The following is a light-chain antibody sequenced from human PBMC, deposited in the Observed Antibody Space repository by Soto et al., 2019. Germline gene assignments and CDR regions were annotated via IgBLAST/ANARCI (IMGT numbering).Light chain of an antibody. V-gene: IGKV1-39*01. CDR2: AAS. CDR1: QSISSY. Sequence: QVTQTQSSLSASVGDRVTITCRASQSISSYLNWYQQKPGKAPKLLIYAASSLQSGVPSRFSGSGSGTDFTLTISSLQPEDFATYYCQQSYSTPITFGQGTRLEIK. CDR3: QQSYSTPIT. J-gene: IGKJ5*01.